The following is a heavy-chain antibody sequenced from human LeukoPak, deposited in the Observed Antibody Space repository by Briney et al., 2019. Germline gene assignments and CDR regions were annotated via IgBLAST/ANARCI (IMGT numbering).Heavy chain of an antibody. V-gene: IGHV3-48*03. CDR1: GFTFSSYE. D-gene: IGHD6-13*01. J-gene: IGHJ6*04. Sequence: GGSLRLTCAASGFTFSSYEMNWVRQAPGKGLEWVSYISSSGSTIYYADSVKGRFTISRDNAKNSLYLQMNSLRAEDTAVYYCARDAGYSRSPDVWAKGTTVTVSS. CDR2: ISSSGSTI. CDR3: ARDAGYSRSPDV.